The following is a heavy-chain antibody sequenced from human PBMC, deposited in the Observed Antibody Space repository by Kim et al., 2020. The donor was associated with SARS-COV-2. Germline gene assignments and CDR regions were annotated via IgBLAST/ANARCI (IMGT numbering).Heavy chain of an antibody. Sequence: SETLSLTCTVSGGSISSYYWSWIRQPPGKGLEWIGYIYYSGSTNYNPSLKSRVTISVDTSKNQFSLKLSSVTAADTAVYYCARDLGVWGHGDYYYYGMDVWGRGTTVTVSS. D-gene: IGHD3-16*01. CDR1: GGSISSYY. CDR2: IYYSGST. CDR3: ARDLGVWGHGDYYYYGMDV. V-gene: IGHV4-59*01. J-gene: IGHJ6*02.